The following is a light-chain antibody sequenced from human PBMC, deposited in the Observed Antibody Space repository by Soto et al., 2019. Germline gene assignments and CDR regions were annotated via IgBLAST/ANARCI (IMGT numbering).Light chain of an antibody. CDR2: GAS. CDR3: QQYGSSPKLT. CDR1: QSVSNRY. Sequence: EIVLTQSPATLSLSPGDRATLSCRASQSVSNRYLAWYQQKPGQAPRLLIYGASSRATGIPARFSGSGSGTDFTLTISRLEPEDFAVYYCQQYGSSPKLTFGGGTKVEIK. J-gene: IGKJ4*01. V-gene: IGKV3-20*01.